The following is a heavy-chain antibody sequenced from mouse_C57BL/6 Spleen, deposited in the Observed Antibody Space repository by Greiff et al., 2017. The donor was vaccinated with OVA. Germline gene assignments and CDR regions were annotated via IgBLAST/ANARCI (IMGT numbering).Heavy chain of an antibody. Sequence: QVQLQQPGAELVKPGASVKLSCKASGYTFTSYWMHWVKQRPGQGLEWIGMIHPNSGSTNYNEKFKSKATLTVDKSSSTAYMQLSSLTSEDSAVYYCSRGGPYAGFFDDWGQGTTLTVSS. CDR1: GYTFTSYW. CDR2: IHPNSGST. CDR3: SRGGPYAGFFDD. V-gene: IGHV1-64*01. J-gene: IGHJ2*01. D-gene: IGHD1-1*01.